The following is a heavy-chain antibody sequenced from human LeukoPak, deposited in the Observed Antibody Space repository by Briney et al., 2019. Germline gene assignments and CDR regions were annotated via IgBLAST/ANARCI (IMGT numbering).Heavy chain of an antibody. Sequence: GGSLRLSCAASGFTFSSYGMSWVRQAPGKGLDWVSAISASGGTTYYADSVKGRFTISRDNSKNTLYLQMHSLRAEDTAVYYCAKGESSSWTAFDYWGQGTLVTVSS. CDR1: GFTFSSYG. CDR2: ISASGGTT. V-gene: IGHV3-23*01. J-gene: IGHJ4*02. D-gene: IGHD6-13*01. CDR3: AKGESSSWTAFDY.